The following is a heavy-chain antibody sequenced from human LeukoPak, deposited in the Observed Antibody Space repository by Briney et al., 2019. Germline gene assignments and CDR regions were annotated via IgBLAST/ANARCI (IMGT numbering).Heavy chain of an antibody. CDR2: IYYSGST. Sequence: PSETLSLTCTVSGGSISSYYWSWIRQPPGKGLEWIGYIYYSGSTNYNPSLKSRLTISVDTSKNQFSLKLSSVTAADTAVYYCARHAMATIYFDYWGQGTLVTVSS. J-gene: IGHJ4*02. D-gene: IGHD5-24*01. CDR3: ARHAMATIYFDY. V-gene: IGHV4-59*08. CDR1: GGSISSYY.